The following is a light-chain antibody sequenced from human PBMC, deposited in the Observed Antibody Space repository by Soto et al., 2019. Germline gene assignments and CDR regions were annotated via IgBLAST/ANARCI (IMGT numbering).Light chain of an antibody. Sequence: DIQMTQSPSTLSGSVGDRVTITCRASQTISSWLAWYQQKPGKAPKLLIYKASTLKSGVPSRFSGSGSGTDFTLTISSLQPEDFATYYCLQHTNFPLTFGQGTRLEAK. CDR3: LQHTNFPLT. V-gene: IGKV1-5*03. J-gene: IGKJ5*01. CDR2: KAS. CDR1: QTISSW.